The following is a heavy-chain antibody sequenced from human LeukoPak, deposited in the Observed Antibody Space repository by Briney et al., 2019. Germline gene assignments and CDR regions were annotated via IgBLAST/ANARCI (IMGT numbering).Heavy chain of an antibody. CDR2: ISGSGGST. CDR1: GFTFSSYG. CDR3: AKGILRVGASPFGY. D-gene: IGHD1-26*01. V-gene: IGHV3-23*01. Sequence: GGSLRLSCAASGFTFSSYGMSWVRQAPGKGLEWVSAISGSGGSTYYADSVKGRFTISRDNSKNTLYLQMNSLRAEDTAVYYCAKGILRVGASPFGYWGQGTLVTVSS. J-gene: IGHJ4*02.